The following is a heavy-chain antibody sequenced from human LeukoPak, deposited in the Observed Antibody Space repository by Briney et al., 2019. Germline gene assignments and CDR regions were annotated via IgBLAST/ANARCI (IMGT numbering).Heavy chain of an antibody. J-gene: IGHJ6*03. D-gene: IGHD4-11*01. CDR2: ISWNSGSI. V-gene: IGHV3-9*01. CDR3: AKGGYSTAGYYMDV. Sequence: GGSLRLSCAASGFTFDDYAMHWVRQAPGKGLEWVSGISWNSGSIGYADSVKGRFTISRDNAKNSLYLQINSLRAEDTALYYCAKGGYSTAGYYMDVWGKGTTVTVSS. CDR1: GFTFDDYA.